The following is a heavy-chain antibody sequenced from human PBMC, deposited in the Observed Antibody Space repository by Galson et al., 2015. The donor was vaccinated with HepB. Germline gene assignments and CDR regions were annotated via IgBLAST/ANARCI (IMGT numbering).Heavy chain of an antibody. CDR3: AKDPSYYASY. CDR1: TFTFSTYE. V-gene: IGHV3-48*03. J-gene: IGHJ4*02. Sequence: SLRLSCAASTFTFSTYELNWVRQAPGKGLEWLSYISANGDTIYYSDSVRGRFTISRDNAKNSVYLQMNSLRVEDTAVYYCAKDPSYYASYWGQGTLVAVSP. CDR2: ISANGDTI. D-gene: IGHD2/OR15-2a*01.